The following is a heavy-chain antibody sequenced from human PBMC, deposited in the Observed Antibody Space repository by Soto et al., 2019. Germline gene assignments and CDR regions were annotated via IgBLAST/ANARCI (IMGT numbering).Heavy chain of an antibody. J-gene: IGHJ6*02. CDR3: ARANWGRYCSSTSCLYYYYGMDV. CDR2: IYSGGST. V-gene: IGHV3-53*01. D-gene: IGHD2-2*01. CDR1: GFTVSSNY. Sequence: GGSLRLSCAASGFTVSSNYMSWVRQAPGKGLEWVSVIYSGGSTYYADSVKGRFTISRDNSKNTLYLQMNSLRAEDTAVYYCARANWGRYCSSTSCLYYYYGMDVWGQGTTVTVSS.